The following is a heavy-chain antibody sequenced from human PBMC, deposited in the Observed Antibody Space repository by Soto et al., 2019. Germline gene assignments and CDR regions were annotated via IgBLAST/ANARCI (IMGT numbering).Heavy chain of an antibody. V-gene: IGHV3-7*05. CDR3: ARDVSPGSSSWYFEAFDL. J-gene: IGHJ3*01. CDR2: IKKDESKK. CDR1: GFTFSSYW. D-gene: IGHD6-13*01. Sequence: EERLVESGGGLVQPGGSLRLSCAASGFTFSSYWMTWVRQAPGKGLEWVANIKKDESKKSYLDSVRGRFTISRDNAKNSLYLQMDSLTAEDTALYYCARDVSPGSSSWYFEAFDLWGQGTMVTVSS.